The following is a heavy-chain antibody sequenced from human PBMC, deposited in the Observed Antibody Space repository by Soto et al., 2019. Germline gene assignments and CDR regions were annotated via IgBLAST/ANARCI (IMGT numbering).Heavy chain of an antibody. CDR3: ARRGYDFWSGSLNGGGWFDP. D-gene: IGHD3-3*01. Sequence: LTCAVSGGSISSGGYSWSWIRQPPGKGLEWIGSSYYSGSTYYNPSLKSRVTISVDTSKNQFSLKLSSVTAADTAVYYCARRGYDFWSGSLNGGGWFDPWGQGTLVTVSS. V-gene: IGHV4-30-2*03. CDR1: GGSISSGGYS. CDR2: SYYSGST. J-gene: IGHJ5*02.